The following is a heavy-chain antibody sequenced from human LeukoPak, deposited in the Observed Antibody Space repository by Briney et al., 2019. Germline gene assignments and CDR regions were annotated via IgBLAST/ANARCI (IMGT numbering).Heavy chain of an antibody. J-gene: IGHJ4*02. V-gene: IGHV4-30-4*08. CDR3: ARDNTAMVDY. CDR1: GGSISSGDYY. D-gene: IGHD5-18*01. Sequence: TLSLPCTVSGGSISSGDYYWSWIRPPPGKGLEWIGYIYYSGSTYYNPSLKSRVTISVDTSKNQFSLKLSSVTAADTAVYYCARDNTAMVDYWGQGTLVTVSS. CDR2: IYYSGST.